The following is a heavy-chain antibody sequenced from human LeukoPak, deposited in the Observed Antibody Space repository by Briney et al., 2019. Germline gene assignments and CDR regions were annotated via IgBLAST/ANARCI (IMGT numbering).Heavy chain of an antibody. D-gene: IGHD3-10*01. CDR3: AREITMVRGVIPKNYGMDV. CDR1: GFIFSSYW. CDR2: INSDGSST. V-gene: IGHV3-74*01. J-gene: IGHJ6*04. Sequence: PGGSLRLSCAASGFIFSSYWMHWVRQAPGKGLVWVSRINSDGSSTSYADSVKGRFTISRDNAKNTLYLQMNSLRAEDTAVYYCAREITMVRGVIPKNYGMDVWGKGTTVTVSS.